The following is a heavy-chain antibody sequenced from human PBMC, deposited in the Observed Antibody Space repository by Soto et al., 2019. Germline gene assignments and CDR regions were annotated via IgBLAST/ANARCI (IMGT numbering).Heavy chain of an antibody. J-gene: IGHJ4*02. CDR1: GFTFGDYA. CDR3: TRGTEQDGLRFLEWSGHFDY. D-gene: IGHD3-3*01. V-gene: IGHV3-49*03. Sequence: GGSLRLSCTASGFTFGDYAMSWFRQAPGKGLEWVGFIRSKAYGGTTEYAASVKGRFTSSRDDSKSIAYLQMNSLKTEDTAVYYCTRGTEQDGLRFLEWSGHFDYWGKGTLVTVDS. CDR2: IRSKAYGGTT.